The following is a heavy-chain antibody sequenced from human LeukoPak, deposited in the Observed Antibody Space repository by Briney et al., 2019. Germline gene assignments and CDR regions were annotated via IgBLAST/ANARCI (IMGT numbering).Heavy chain of an antibody. D-gene: IGHD6-13*01. CDR3: ARDPPRSYSSSWFGLTDAFDI. V-gene: IGHV3-20*04. Sequence: PGGSLRLSCAASGFTFDDYAMHWVRQAPGKGLEWVSGVNWNGGSAGYADSVKGRFSISRDNAKNSLYLQMNSLRAEDTAVYYCARDPPRSYSSSWFGLTDAFDIWGQGTLVTVSS. J-gene: IGHJ3*02. CDR1: GFTFDDYA. CDR2: VNWNGGSA.